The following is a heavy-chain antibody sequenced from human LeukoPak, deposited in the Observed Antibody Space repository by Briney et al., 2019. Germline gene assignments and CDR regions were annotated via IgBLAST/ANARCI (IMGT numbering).Heavy chain of an antibody. Sequence: ASVKVSCKASGGTFSSYATSWVRQAPGQGLEWMGRIIPILGIANYAQKFQGRVTITADKSTSTAYMELSSLRSEDTAVYYCARDPGYYDSSGYYHYYFGYWGQGTLVTVSS. CDR3: ARDPGYYDSSGYYHYYFGY. CDR1: GGTFSSYA. CDR2: IIPILGIA. J-gene: IGHJ4*02. V-gene: IGHV1-69*04. D-gene: IGHD3-22*01.